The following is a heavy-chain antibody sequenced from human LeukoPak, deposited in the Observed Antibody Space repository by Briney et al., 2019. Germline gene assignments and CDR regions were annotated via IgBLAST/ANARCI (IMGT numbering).Heavy chain of an antibody. D-gene: IGHD4-17*01. CDR2: INPNSGGT. J-gene: IGHJ5*02. CDR3: ARDLATVTGGWFDP. Sequence: ASVKVSCKAFGYTFTSNYMHWVRQAPGQGLEWMGWINPNSGGTNYAQKFQGRVTMTRDTSISTAYMELSRLRSDDTAVYYCARDLATVTGGWFDPWGQGTLVTVSS. V-gene: IGHV1-2*02. CDR1: GYTFTSNY.